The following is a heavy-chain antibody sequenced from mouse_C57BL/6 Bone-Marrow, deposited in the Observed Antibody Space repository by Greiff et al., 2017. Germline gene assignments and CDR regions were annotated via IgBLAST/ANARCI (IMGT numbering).Heavy chain of an antibody. CDR3: AREDYGAMDY. CDR1: GYTFTSYW. Sequence: QVQLQQPGAELVKPGASVKLSCKASGYTFTSYWMQWVKQRPGQGLEWIGEIDPSDSYTNYNQKFKGKATLPVDKSSSTAYMQLSSLTSEDAAVYYCAREDYGAMDYWGQGTSVTVSS. J-gene: IGHJ4*01. CDR2: IDPSDSYT. V-gene: IGHV1-50*01. D-gene: IGHD2-4*01.